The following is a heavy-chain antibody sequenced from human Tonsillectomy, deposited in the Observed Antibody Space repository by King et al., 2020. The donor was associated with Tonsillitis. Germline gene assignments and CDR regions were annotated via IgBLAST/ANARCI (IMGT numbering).Heavy chain of an antibody. J-gene: IGHJ3*02. CDR1: GGSISSYY. V-gene: IGHV4-59*08. CDR3: ARPQGVRRGSKPDYYAFDI. CDR2: IYYSGST. Sequence: VQLQESGPGLVKPSETLSLTCTVSGGSISSYYWSWIRQPPGKGLEWIGYIYYSGSTNYNPSLKSRVTISVDTSKNQFSLKLSSVTAADTAVYYCARPQGVRRGSKPDYYAFDIWGQGTMVTVSS. D-gene: IGHD5-12*01.